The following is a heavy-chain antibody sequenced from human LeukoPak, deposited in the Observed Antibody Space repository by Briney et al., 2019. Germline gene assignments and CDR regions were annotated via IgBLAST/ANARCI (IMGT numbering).Heavy chain of an antibody. CDR2: IYYSGST. D-gene: IGHD3-3*01. CDR1: GGSISSSSYY. J-gene: IGHJ5*02. Sequence: SETLSLTCTVSGGSISSSSYYWGWIRQPPGKGLEWIGSIYYSGSTYYNPSLKSRVTISVDTSKNQFSLKLSSVTAADTAVYYCARGPTYDFWSGYYPHWFDPWGQGTLVTVSS. V-gene: IGHV4-39*07. CDR3: ARGPTYDFWSGYYPHWFDP.